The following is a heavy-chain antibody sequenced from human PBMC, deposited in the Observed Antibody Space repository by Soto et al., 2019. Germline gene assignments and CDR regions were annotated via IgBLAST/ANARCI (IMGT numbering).Heavy chain of an antibody. CDR3: ARDRPSSY. V-gene: IGHV1-2*02. CDR2: INPNSGGT. J-gene: IGHJ1*01. Sequence: XSVKGSWKASVYTFTCYYMHWVRQAPGQGLEWMGWINPNSGGTNYAQKFQGRVTMTRDTSISTAYMELSRLRSDDTAVYYCARDRPSSYWGQGTLVTVSS. CDR1: VYTFTCYY.